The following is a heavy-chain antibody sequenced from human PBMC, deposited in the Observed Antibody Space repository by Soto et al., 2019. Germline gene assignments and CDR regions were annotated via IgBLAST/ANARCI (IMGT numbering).Heavy chain of an antibody. J-gene: IGHJ6*02. CDR3: AREGPAPYYYYGMDV. Sequence: QVQLVQSRGEVKKPGASVKVSCKTSGYSFTTYGISWVRQAPGQGLEWMGWISGYNGNTNYAQKLQGRVTMTTDTSTGTAYMELRSLRSDDTAVYYCAREGPAPYYYYGMDVWGQGSTVTV. V-gene: IGHV1-18*01. CDR1: GYSFTTYG. CDR2: ISGYNGNT.